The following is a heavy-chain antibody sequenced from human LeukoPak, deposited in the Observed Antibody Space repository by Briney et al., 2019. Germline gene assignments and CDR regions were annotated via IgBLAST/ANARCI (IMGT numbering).Heavy chain of an antibody. J-gene: IGHJ6*03. V-gene: IGHV1-69*13. CDR1: GYTFTSYD. CDR2: IIPIFGTA. D-gene: IGHD4-17*01. Sequence: AASVKVSCKASGYTFTSYDINWVRQATGQGLEWMGGIIPIFGTANYAQKFQGRVTITADESTSTAYMELSSLRSEDTAVYYCARARDYVAYYYYYMDVWGKGTTVTVSS. CDR3: ARARDYVAYYYYYMDV.